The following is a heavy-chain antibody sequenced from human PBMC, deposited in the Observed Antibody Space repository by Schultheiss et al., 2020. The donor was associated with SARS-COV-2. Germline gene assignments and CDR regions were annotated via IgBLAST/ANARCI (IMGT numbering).Heavy chain of an antibody. Sequence: GSLRLSCTVSGGSVTSPTYYWAWIRQSPGKGLEWIGEITHSGSIKYNPSLKSRVTISVDTSKNQFSLNLNSVTAADTAVYYCARDRGYGDYSVYFDYWGQGTLVTVSS. J-gene: IGHJ4*02. D-gene: IGHD4-17*01. CDR1: GGSVTSPTYY. V-gene: IGHV4-39*07. CDR2: ITHSGSI. CDR3: ARDRGYGDYSVYFDY.